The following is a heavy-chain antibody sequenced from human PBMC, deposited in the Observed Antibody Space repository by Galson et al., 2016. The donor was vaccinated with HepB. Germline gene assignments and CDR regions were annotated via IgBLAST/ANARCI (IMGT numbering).Heavy chain of an antibody. D-gene: IGHD6-13*01. CDR3: ARIRYTNTWYSYYYGMDV. Sequence: PALVKPPQTLTLTCTFSGFSLSTSGMRVIWIRQPPGKALEWLSLIDGGGDKYYSISLKTRLTISKDTSKNQVVLTVTNMDPVDTGTYYCARIRYTNTWYSYYYGMDVWGQGTAVTVSS. J-gene: IGHJ6*02. CDR2: IDGGGDK. V-gene: IGHV2-70*01. CDR1: GFSLSTSGMR.